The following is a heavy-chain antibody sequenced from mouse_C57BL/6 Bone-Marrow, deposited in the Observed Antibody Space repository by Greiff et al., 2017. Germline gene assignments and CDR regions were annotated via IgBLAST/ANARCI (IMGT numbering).Heavy chain of an antibody. CDR3: ARSLSWFAY. D-gene: IGHD6-5*01. V-gene: IGHV1-82*01. J-gene: IGHJ3*01. Sequence: QVQLKESGPELVKPGASVKISCKASGYAFSSSWMNWVKQRPGKGLEWIGRIYPGDGDTNYNGKFKGKATLTADKSSSTAYMQLSSLTSEDSAVYFCARSLSWFAYWGQGTLVTVSA. CDR2: IYPGDGDT. CDR1: GYAFSSSW.